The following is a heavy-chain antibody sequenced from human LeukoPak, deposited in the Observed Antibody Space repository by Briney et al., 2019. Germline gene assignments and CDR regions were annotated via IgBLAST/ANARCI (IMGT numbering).Heavy chain of an antibody. CDR2: FDPEDGET. Sequence: ASVKVSCEVSGYTLSELSMHWVRQAPGKGLEWMGGFDPEDGETIYAQKFQGRVTMTEDTSTDTAYMELSSLGSEDTAVYYCATRDIVVVPAALKIKQFDYWGQGTLVTVSS. J-gene: IGHJ4*02. D-gene: IGHD2-2*01. CDR3: ATRDIVVVPAALKIKQFDY. V-gene: IGHV1-24*01. CDR1: GYTLSELS.